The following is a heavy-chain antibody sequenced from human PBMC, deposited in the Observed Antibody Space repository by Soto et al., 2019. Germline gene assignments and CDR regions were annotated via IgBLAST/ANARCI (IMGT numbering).Heavy chain of an antibody. CDR3: SRGGSLYWYFDL. D-gene: IGHD1-26*01. CDR2: INAGNGNT. V-gene: IGHV1-3*01. J-gene: IGHJ2*01. CDR1: GYTFTNYA. Sequence: QVQLVQSGAEVKKPGASVKVSCKASGYTFTNYAMHWVRQSPGQRLEWMGWINAGNGNTKYSQKFQGRVTITRDTSASTVYMELSGLRSEDTAVYYCSRGGSLYWYFDLWGRGTLVTVSS.